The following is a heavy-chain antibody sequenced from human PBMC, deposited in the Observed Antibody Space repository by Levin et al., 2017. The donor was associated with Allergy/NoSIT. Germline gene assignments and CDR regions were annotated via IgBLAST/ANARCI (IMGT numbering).Heavy chain of an antibody. CDR2: INPNSGGT. Sequence: ESLKISCKASGYTFTGYYMHWVRQAPGQGLEWMGWINPNSGGTNYAQKFQGRVTMTRDTSISTAYMELSRLRSDDTAVYYCARDQGVYCSGGSCYDGLYYFDYWGQGTLVTVSS. CDR1: GYTFTGYY. V-gene: IGHV1-2*02. D-gene: IGHD2-15*01. CDR3: ARDQGVYCSGGSCYDGLYYFDY. J-gene: IGHJ4*02.